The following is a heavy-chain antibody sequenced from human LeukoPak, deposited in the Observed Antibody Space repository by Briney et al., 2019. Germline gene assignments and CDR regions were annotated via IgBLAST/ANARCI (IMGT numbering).Heavy chain of an antibody. CDR1: GYTFTGYY. CDR2: IEPNGGGT. D-gene: IGHD2-2*02. Sequence: ASVMVSCKASGYTFTGYYIHWVRQAPGQGLGWMGWIEPNGGGTRYAQKFQGRVTMTRDTSISTAYMELSRLRSDDTAVYYCARVSCSSTSCYTINYYYMDVWGKGTTVTVSS. J-gene: IGHJ6*03. CDR3: ARVSCSSTSCYTINYYYMDV. V-gene: IGHV1-2*02.